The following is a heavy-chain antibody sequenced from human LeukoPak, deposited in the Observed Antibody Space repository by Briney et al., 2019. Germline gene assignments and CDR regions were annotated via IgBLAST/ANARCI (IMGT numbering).Heavy chain of an antibody. D-gene: IGHD3-22*01. J-gene: IGHJ3*02. CDR1: GGTFSSYA. V-gene: IGHV1-69*04. CDR2: IIPILGIA. CDR3: ASPESTYDSSGYYYVLKAFDI. Sequence: ASVKVSCKASGGTFSSYAISWVRQAPGQGLEWMGRIIPILGIANYAQKFQGRVTITADKSTSTAYMELSSLRSEDTAVYYCASPESTYDSSGYYYVLKAFDIWGQGTMVTVSS.